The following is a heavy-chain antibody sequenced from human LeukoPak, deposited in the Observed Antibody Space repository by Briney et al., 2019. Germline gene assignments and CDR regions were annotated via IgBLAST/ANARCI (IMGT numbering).Heavy chain of an antibody. V-gene: IGHV4-61*02. D-gene: IGHD3-22*01. CDR3: ASDVYYYDSSGYYEPSDAFDI. CDR1: GGSISSGSYY. Sequence: SQTLSLTCTVSGGSISSGSYYWSWIRQPAGKGLEWIGRIYTSGSTNYNPSLKSRVTISVDTSKNQFSLKLSSVTAADTAVYYCASDVYYYDSSGYYEPSDAFDIWGQGTMVTVSS. CDR2: IYTSGST. J-gene: IGHJ3*02.